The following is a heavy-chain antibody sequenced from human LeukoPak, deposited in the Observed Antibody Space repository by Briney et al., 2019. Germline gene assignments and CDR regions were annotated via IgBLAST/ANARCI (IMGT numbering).Heavy chain of an antibody. Sequence: GGSLRLSCAASGFTFGSYSMNWVRQAPGKGLEWVSYIRSDSTTIFYAESVKGRFTISRDNGKNSLYLQMNSLRDEDTAVYYCARYGSGYSGSGGGWYFDLWGRGTLVTVSS. V-gene: IGHV3-48*02. CDR3: ARYGSGYSGSGGGWYFDL. CDR2: IRSDSTTI. CDR1: GFTFGSYS. J-gene: IGHJ2*01. D-gene: IGHD3-10*01.